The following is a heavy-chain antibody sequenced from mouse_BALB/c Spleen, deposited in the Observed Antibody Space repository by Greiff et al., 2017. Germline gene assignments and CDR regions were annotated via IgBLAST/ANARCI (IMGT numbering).Heavy chain of an antibody. J-gene: IGHJ4*01. Sequence: VQLQQSGPELVKPGASVKISCKASGYSFTGYFMNWVMQSHGKSLEWIGRINPYNGDTFYNQKFKGKATLTVDKSSSTAHMELRSLASEDSAVYYCARGTMITYYAMDYWGQGTSVTVSS. D-gene: IGHD2-4*01. CDR3: ARGTMITYYAMDY. CDR1: GYSFTGYF. V-gene: IGHV1-20*02. CDR2: INPYNGDT.